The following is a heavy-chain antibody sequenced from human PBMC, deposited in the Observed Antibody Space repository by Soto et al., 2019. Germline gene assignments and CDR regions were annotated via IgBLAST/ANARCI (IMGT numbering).Heavy chain of an antibody. V-gene: IGHV4-31*03. CDR2: IYYSGST. Sequence: SETLSLTCTVSGGSISSGGYYWSWIRQHPGKGLEWIGYIYYSGSTYYNPSLKSRVTISVDTSKNQFSLKLSSVTAADTAVYYCARWTLVRAIEYAFDIWGQGTMVTVS. D-gene: IGHD3-10*01. J-gene: IGHJ3*02. CDR1: GGSISSGGYY. CDR3: ARWTLVRAIEYAFDI.